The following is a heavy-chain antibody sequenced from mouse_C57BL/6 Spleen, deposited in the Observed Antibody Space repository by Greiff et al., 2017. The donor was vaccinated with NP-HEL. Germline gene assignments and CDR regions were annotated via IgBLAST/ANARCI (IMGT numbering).Heavy chain of an antibody. CDR1: GFTFSDYG. CDR2: ISSGSSTI. V-gene: IGHV5-17*01. Sequence: EVQGVESGGGLVKPGGSLKLSCAASGFTFSDYGMHWVRQAPEKGLEWVAYISSGSSTIYYADTVKGRFTISRDNAKNTLFLQMTSLRSEDTAMYYCARAQKGWFAYWGQGTLVTVSA. J-gene: IGHJ3*01. CDR3: ARAQKGWFAY. D-gene: IGHD3-2*02.